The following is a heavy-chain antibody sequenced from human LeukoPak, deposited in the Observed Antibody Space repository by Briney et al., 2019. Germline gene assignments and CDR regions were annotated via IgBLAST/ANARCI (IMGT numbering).Heavy chain of an antibody. CDR1: GFTFDDYG. Sequence: RAGGSLRLSCAASGFTFDDYGMSWVRKAPGKGLEWVSGINWNGSNTVYGDSVKVRFTISRDNAKNSLYLQMNSLRAEDTALYYCARYARGYCSSTRCYEGYYYYMDVWGRGTTVTVSS. CDR2: INWNGSNT. CDR3: ARYARGYCSSTRCYEGYYYYMDV. V-gene: IGHV3-20*04. J-gene: IGHJ6*03. D-gene: IGHD2-2*01.